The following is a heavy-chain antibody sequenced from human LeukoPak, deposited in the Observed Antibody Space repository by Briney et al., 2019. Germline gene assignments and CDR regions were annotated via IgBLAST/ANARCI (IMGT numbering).Heavy chain of an antibody. Sequence: AGGSLRLSCAASGFTFSSYTMSWVRQAPGKGLQWVSAISASGGGTEYADSVKGRFTISRDNSKNMVYLQMNSLRAEDTAVYYCARIVAGGAFDIWGQGTMVTVSS. D-gene: IGHD1-26*01. J-gene: IGHJ3*02. V-gene: IGHV3-23*01. CDR1: GFTFSSYT. CDR3: ARIVAGGAFDI. CDR2: ISASGGGT.